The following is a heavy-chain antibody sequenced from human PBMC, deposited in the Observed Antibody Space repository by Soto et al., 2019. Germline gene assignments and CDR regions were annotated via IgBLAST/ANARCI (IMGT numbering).Heavy chain of an antibody. J-gene: IGHJ1*01. D-gene: IGHD2-21*02. CDR1: GGSISSSNW. CDR2: IHHSGST. Sequence: QVQLQESGPGLVKPSGTLSLTCAVSGGSISSSNWWSWVRQPPGKGLEWIGEIHHSGSTNYNPSLKSRVPVSVAKSKNQSSLKLSSVTAADTAVYYCARAVGGDEAYFQHWGQGTLVTVSS. CDR3: ARAVGGDEAYFQH. V-gene: IGHV4-4*02.